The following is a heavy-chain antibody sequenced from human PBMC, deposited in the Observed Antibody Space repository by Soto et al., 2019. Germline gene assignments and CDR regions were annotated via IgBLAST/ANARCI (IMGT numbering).Heavy chain of an antibody. CDR2: IIPIFGTA. CDR3: ARGPLPRIAAAGRTVWFAP. CDR1: RATLSSDA. J-gene: IGHJ5*02. Sequence: YVKISLNASRATLSSDAISWGRQAPGQGLEWMGGIIPIFGTANYAQKFQGRVTITADKSTSTAYMELSSLRSEDTAVYYCARGPLPRIAAAGRTVWFAPRGQGTLVPVSS. V-gene: IGHV1-69*06. D-gene: IGHD6-13*01.